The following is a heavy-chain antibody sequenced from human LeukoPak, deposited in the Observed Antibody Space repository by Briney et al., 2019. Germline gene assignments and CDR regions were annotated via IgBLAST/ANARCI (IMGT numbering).Heavy chain of an antibody. V-gene: IGHV3-48*04. Sequence: GGSLRLSCAASGFTFSSYSMNWVRQAPGKGLEWVSYISSSGSTIYYADSVKGRFTISRDNAKNSLYLQMNSLRAEDTAVYYCARDRYYYDSSGYSYFDYWGQGTLVTVSS. J-gene: IGHJ4*02. CDR1: GFTFSSYS. CDR2: ISSSGSTI. D-gene: IGHD3-22*01. CDR3: ARDRYYYDSSGYSYFDY.